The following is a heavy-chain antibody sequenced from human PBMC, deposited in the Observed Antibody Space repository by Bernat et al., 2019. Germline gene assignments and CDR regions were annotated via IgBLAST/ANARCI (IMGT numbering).Heavy chain of an antibody. D-gene: IGHD4-17*01. Sequence: QVQLVESGGGLVKPGGSLRLSCAASGFTFSDYYMSWIRQAPGRGLEWVSYISSSSSYTNYADSVKGRFTISRDNAKNSLYLQMNSLRAEDTAVYYCARVYGDMGEYYFDYWGQGTLVTVSS. CDR1: GFTFSDYY. J-gene: IGHJ4*02. CDR2: ISSSSSYT. CDR3: ARVYGDMGEYYFDY. V-gene: IGHV3-11*05.